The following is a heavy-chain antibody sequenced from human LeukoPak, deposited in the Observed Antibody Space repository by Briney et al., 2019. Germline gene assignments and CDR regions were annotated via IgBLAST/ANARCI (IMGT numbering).Heavy chain of an antibody. D-gene: IGHD1-20*01. CDR2: ISSSRKYI. J-gene: IGHJ3*02. CDR3: ASSITGTPNDAFDI. CDR1: GFTLSSYS. Sequence: CLRPSCALSGFTLSSYSTNWVSQAPGKGRGWVSSISSSRKYIYYTDSVKGRFTISRDNAKNSLYLQMNSLIAEDTAVYYCASSITGTPNDAFDIWGQGTMVTVSS. V-gene: IGHV3-21*01.